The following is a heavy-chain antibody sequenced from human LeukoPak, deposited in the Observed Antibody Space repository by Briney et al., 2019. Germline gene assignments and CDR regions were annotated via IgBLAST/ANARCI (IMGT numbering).Heavy chain of an antibody. CDR3: ASGYNWNDVAGY. Sequence: SETLSLTCTVSGGSISSGSYYWSWIRQPAGKGLEWIGRIYTSGSTNYNPSLKSRVTISVDTSKNQFSLKLSSVTAADTAVYYCASGYNWNDVAGYWGQGTLVTVSS. J-gene: IGHJ4*02. V-gene: IGHV4-61*02. CDR1: GGSISSGSYY. D-gene: IGHD1-20*01. CDR2: IYTSGST.